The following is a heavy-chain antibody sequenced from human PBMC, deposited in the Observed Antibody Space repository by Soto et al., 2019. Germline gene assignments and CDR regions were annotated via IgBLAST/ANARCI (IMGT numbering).Heavy chain of an antibody. CDR1: GGSIINGDYY. CDR2: IYYSGST. CDR3: ARERRLYYYGSGSYENRRNDAFDI. D-gene: IGHD3-10*01. Sequence: PSETLSLTCTVSGGSIINGDYYWTWIRQPPGKGLVWIGYIYYSGSTNYNPSLKSRVTISVDTSKNQFSLKLSSVTAADTAVYYCARERRLYYYGSGSYENRRNDAFDIWGQGTMVTVSS. J-gene: IGHJ3*02. V-gene: IGHV4-61*08.